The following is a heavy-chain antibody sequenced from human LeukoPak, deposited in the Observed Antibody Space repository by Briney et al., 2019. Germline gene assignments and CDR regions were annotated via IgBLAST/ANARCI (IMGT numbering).Heavy chain of an antibody. CDR3: AKRGDSHGPDYFDY. V-gene: IGHV3-23*01. J-gene: IGHJ4*02. CDR2: ISGGGVST. Sequence: GGSLRLSCAASGFTFSSYALNWVRQAPGKGLEWVSPISGGGVSTYYADSVKGRFTISRDNSENMLYVQMNSLRADHTAVYYCAKRGDSHGPDYFDYWGQGTLVTVSS. CDR1: GFTFSSYA. D-gene: IGHD5-18*01.